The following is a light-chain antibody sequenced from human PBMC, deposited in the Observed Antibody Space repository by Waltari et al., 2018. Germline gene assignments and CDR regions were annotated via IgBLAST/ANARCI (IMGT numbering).Light chain of an antibody. CDR2: ESN. Sequence: QSVLTQPPSVSAAPGQKVTISCSGSSSNIGNNYVSWYQQLPGTAPKLLIYESNKRPAGVPDRFSGSKAGTSATLGITGLQTGDEADYYCGTWDSSLRSVVFGGGTKLTVL. J-gene: IGLJ2*01. CDR1: SSNIGNNY. CDR3: GTWDSSLRSVV. V-gene: IGLV1-51*02.